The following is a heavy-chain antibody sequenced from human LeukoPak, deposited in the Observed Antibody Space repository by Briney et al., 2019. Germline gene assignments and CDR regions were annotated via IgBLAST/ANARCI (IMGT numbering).Heavy chain of an antibody. D-gene: IGHD2-2*01. CDR2: INHSGST. J-gene: IGHJ3*02. V-gene: IGHV4-34*01. CDR3: ARGRQPRGRAFDI. CDR1: GGSFSGCY. Sequence: PSETLSLTCAVYGGSFSGCYWSWIRQPPGKGLEWIGEINHSGSTNYNPSLKSRVTISVDTSKNQFSLKLSSVTAADTAVYYCARGRQPRGRAFDIWGQGTMVTVSS.